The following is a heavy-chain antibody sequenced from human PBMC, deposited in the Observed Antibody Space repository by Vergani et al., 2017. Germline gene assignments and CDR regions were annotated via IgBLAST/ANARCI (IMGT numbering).Heavy chain of an antibody. CDR2: FYTGGGT. Sequence: QVQLQESGPGLVRPSQTLSLNCTVSGGSISSGSYYWSWFRQPAGKGLEWIGRFYTGGGTSYNPSLKSRVTISVDTSKNQFSLQLSSVTAADTAVYYCARDPLYSTTWPFLLLDMDVWGQGTTVTVSS. CDR1: GGSISSGSYY. D-gene: IGHD6-13*01. J-gene: IGHJ6*02. V-gene: IGHV4-61*02. CDR3: ARDPLYSTTWPFLLLDMDV.